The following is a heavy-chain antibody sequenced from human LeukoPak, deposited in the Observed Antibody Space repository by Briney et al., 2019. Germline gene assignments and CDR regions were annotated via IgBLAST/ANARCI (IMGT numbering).Heavy chain of an antibody. Sequence: ASGKVSCKASGYTFTSYGISWVRQAPGQGLEWMGWISAYNGNTNYAQKLQGRVTMTTDTSTSTAYMELRSLRSDDTAVYYCARGVASRTPYYYYGMDVWGQGTTVTVSS. V-gene: IGHV1-18*01. D-gene: IGHD2-15*01. CDR3: ARGVASRTPYYYYGMDV. CDR1: GYTFTSYG. CDR2: ISAYNGNT. J-gene: IGHJ6*02.